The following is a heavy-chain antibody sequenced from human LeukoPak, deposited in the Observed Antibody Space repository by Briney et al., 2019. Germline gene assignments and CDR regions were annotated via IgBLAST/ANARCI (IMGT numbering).Heavy chain of an antibody. Sequence: PGGSLRLSCAASGFTFSSYAMSWVRQAPGKGLEWVSAISGSGGSTYYADSVKGRFTISRDNSKNTLYLQMNSLRAEDTAVYYCAKSVTYCGGDCYSPLDYWGQGTLVTVSS. D-gene: IGHD2-21*02. CDR3: AKSVTYCGGDCYSPLDY. J-gene: IGHJ4*02. CDR1: GFTFSSYA. CDR2: ISGSGGST. V-gene: IGHV3-23*01.